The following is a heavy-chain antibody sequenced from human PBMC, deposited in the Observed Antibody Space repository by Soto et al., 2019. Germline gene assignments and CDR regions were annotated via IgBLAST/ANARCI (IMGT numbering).Heavy chain of an antibody. D-gene: IGHD5-18*01. CDR1: GLTFSSYD. CDR2: IGTAGDT. J-gene: IGHJ6*02. Sequence: PGGSLRLSCVASGLTFSSYDMHWVRQATGKGLEWVSGIGTAGDTYYPGSVKGRFTISRENAKNSLYLQMNSLRAGDTAVYYCARGGYRYLYGMDVWGQGTTVTVSS. CDR3: ARGGYRYLYGMDV. V-gene: IGHV3-13*01.